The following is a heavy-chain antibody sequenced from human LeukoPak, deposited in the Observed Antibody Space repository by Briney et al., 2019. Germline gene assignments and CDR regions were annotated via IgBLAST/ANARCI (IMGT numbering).Heavy chain of an antibody. Sequence: GSSVKVSCKASGGTFSSYTISWVRQAPGQGLEWMGRIIPILGIANYAQKFQGRVTITADKSTSTAYMELSSLRSEDTAVYYCARVPRNRNRFDPWAQRTLDSVPS. D-gene: IGHD2-2*01. CDR3: ARVPRNRNRFDP. J-gene: IGHJ5*02. CDR2: IIPILGIA. V-gene: IGHV1-69*02. CDR1: GGTFSSYT.